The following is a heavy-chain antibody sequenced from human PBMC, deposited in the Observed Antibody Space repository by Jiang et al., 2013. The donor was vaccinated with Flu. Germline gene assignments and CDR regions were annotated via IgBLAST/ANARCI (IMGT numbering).Heavy chain of an antibody. CDR1: GFTFSPYS. D-gene: IGHD1-1*01. CDR3: ARDLQHDS. V-gene: IGHV3-48*04. CDR2: IDGSSSSI. Sequence: VQLVESGGGLVQPGGSLRLSCAASGFTFSPYSMNWVRQAPGKGLEWVSYIDGSSSSIYYADSVKGRFTISRDNAKNSLYLHMNSLRAEDTAVYYCARDLQHDSWGQGTLVTVSS. J-gene: IGHJ4*02.